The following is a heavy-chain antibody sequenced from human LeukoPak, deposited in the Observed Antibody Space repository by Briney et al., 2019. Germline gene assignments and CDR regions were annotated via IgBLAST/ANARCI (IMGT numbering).Heavy chain of an antibody. CDR1: GFSFSSYG. CDR3: ARGASSWYFYYCYYMDV. Sequence: GRSLRLSCAASGFSFSSYGMHWVRQAPGKGLEWVAVIWYDGSNKYYADSVKGRFTISRDNSKNTLYLQMNSLRAEDTAVYYCARGASSWYFYYCYYMDVWGKGTTVTVSS. V-gene: IGHV3-33*01. D-gene: IGHD6-13*01. J-gene: IGHJ6*03. CDR2: IWYDGSNK.